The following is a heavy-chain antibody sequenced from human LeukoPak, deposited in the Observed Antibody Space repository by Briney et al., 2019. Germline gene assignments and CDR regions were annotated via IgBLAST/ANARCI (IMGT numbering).Heavy chain of an antibody. CDR2: INHSGST. Sequence: SETLSLTCAVYDGSISGYYWSWIRQPPGKGLEWIGEINHSGSTNYNPSLKSRVTISVDTSKNQFSLKLSSVTAADTAVYYCARDDIVVVPAAIHSGGMDVWGKGTTVTVSS. CDR1: DGSISGYY. CDR3: ARDDIVVVPAAIHSGGMDV. V-gene: IGHV4-34*01. D-gene: IGHD2-2*02. J-gene: IGHJ6*04.